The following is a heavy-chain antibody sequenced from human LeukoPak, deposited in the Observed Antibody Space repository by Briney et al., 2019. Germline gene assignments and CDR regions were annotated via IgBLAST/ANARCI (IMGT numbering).Heavy chain of an antibody. CDR2: INPNSGGT. D-gene: IGHD1-26*01. CDR1: GYTFTSYG. J-gene: IGHJ4*02. CDR3: ARGDVGATGDYFDH. V-gene: IGHV1-2*02. Sequence: ASVKVSCKASGYTFTSYGISWVRQAPGQGLEWMGWINPNSGGTNYAQKFQGRVTMTRDTSISTAYMELSRLRSDDTAVYYCARGDVGATGDYFDHWGQGTLVTVSS.